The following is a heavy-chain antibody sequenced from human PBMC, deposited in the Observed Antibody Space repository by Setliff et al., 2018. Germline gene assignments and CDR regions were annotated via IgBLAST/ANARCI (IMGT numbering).Heavy chain of an antibody. Sequence: GASVKVSCKASGYTFTNYAIHWVRQAPGQRPEWMGWINTGNANTKYSQKFQGRVTITRDASASTAYMELSSLRSEDTPVYYCATPRSGIIDAFDIWGQGTMVTVSS. D-gene: IGHD2-15*01. CDR1: GYTFTNYA. J-gene: IGHJ3*02. CDR3: ATPRSGIIDAFDI. CDR2: INTGNANT. V-gene: IGHV1-3*04.